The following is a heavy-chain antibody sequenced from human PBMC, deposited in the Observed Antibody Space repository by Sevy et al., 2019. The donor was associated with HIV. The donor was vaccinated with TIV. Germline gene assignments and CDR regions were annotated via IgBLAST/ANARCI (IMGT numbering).Heavy chain of an antibody. CDR3: ARFAAVLAAAVTRYYYGMDV. J-gene: IGHJ6*02. Sequence: SETLSLTCAVSGGSISSSNWWSWVRQPPGKGLEWIGEIYHSGSTNYNPSLKSRVTISVDKSKNQFSLKLSSVTAADTAVYYCARFAAVLAAAVTRYYYGMDVWGQGTTVTVSS. CDR1: GGSISSSNW. D-gene: IGHD6-13*01. CDR2: IYHSGST. V-gene: IGHV4-4*02.